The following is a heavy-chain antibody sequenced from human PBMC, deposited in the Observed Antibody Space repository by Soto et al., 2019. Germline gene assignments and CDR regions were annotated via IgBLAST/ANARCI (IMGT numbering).Heavy chain of an antibody. CDR1: GGTFSSYA. D-gene: IGHD6-6*01. J-gene: IGHJ5*02. CDR2: IIPIFGTA. V-gene: IGHV1-69*13. CDR3: ARVIAARPYNWFDP. Sequence: SVKGSCKASGGTFSSYAISWVRQAPGQGLEWMGGIIPIFGTANYAQKFQGRVTITADESTSTAYMELSSLSSEDTAVHYCARVIAARPYNWFDPWGQGTLVTAPQ.